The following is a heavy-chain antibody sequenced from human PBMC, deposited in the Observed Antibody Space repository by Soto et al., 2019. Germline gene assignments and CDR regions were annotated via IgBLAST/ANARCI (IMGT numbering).Heavy chain of an antibody. Sequence: ASVKVSCKASGYTFTGYYMHWVRQAPGQGLEWMGWINPNSGGTNYAQKFQGWVTMTRDTSISTAYMELSRLRSDDTAVYYCASLGVEQTTAAFDIWGQGKMVPVS. D-gene: IGHD6-6*01. CDR2: INPNSGGT. J-gene: IGHJ3*02. V-gene: IGHV1-2*04. CDR3: ASLGVEQTTAAFDI. CDR1: GYTFTGYY.